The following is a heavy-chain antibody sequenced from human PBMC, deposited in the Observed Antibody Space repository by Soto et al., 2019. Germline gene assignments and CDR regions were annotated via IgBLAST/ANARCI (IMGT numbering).Heavy chain of an antibody. D-gene: IGHD3-22*01. J-gene: IGHJ4*02. Sequence: PGESLKISCNGSGYSFTSYWIGWVRQMPGKGLEWMGIIYPGDSDTRYSPSFQGQVTISADKSISTAYLQWSSLKASDTAMYYCARLRPDSSGYYYFDYWGQGTLVTVS. CDR2: IYPGDSDT. CDR3: ARLRPDSSGYYYFDY. CDR1: GYSFTSYW. V-gene: IGHV5-51*01.